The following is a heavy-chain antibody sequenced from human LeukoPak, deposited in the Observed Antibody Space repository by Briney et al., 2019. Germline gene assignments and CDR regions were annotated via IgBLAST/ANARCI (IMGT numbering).Heavy chain of an antibody. V-gene: IGHV3-23*01. CDR2: LTDSGGST. Sequence: PGGSLRLSCAASGFTFSNYAMSWVRQAPGKGLEWVSALTDSGGSTFYADSVKGRFTISRDNSKSTLYLQMNSLRAEDTALYYCAKQVTAAGPIDYWGQGTLVTVSS. D-gene: IGHD2-21*02. J-gene: IGHJ4*02. CDR1: GFTFSNYA. CDR3: AKQVTAAGPIDY.